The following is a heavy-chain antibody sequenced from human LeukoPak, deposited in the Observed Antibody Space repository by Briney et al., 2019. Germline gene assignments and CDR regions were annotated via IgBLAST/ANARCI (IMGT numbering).Heavy chain of an antibody. CDR1: GGTFSSYT. V-gene: IGHV1-69*02. Sequence: SVKVPCKASGGTFSSYTISWVRQAPGQGLEWMGRITPILGIANYAQKFQGRVTITADKSTSTAYMELSSLRSEDTAVYYCARAEVYYYGMDVWGQGTTVTVSS. CDR2: ITPILGIA. J-gene: IGHJ6*02. CDR3: ARAEVYYYGMDV.